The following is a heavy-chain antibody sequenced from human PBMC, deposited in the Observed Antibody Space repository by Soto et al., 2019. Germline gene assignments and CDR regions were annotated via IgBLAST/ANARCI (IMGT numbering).Heavy chain of an antibody. V-gene: IGHV3-9*01. CDR1: GFTFDDYA. Sequence: EVQLVESGGGLVRPGRSLRLSCAASGFTFDDYAIHWVRQAPGKGLEWVSGISWNSGYIDYADSVKGRFTISRDNAKNSLYLQMNSLRAEDTALYYCAKDSQKTYYYGSGSKFYYFGYWGRGTLVTVSS. J-gene: IGHJ4*02. D-gene: IGHD3-10*01. CDR3: AKDSQKTYYYGSGSKFYYFGY. CDR2: ISWNSGYI.